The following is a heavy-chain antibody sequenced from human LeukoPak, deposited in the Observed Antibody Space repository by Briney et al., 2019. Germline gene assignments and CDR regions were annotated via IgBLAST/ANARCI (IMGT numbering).Heavy chain of an antibody. Sequence: GGSLRVSCVASGFIFSSHGMHWVRQAPGKGLEWVAFIRFDGSDKYYADSVKGQFTISRGNSKNTLYLQMNSLRADDTAVYYCARDIELTPFHYWGQGTLVTVSS. D-gene: IGHD1-26*01. V-gene: IGHV3-30*02. CDR2: IRFDGSDK. CDR1: GFIFSSHG. CDR3: ARDIELTPFHY. J-gene: IGHJ4*02.